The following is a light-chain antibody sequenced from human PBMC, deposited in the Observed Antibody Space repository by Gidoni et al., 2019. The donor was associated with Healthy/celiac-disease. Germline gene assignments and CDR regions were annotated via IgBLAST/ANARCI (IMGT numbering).Light chain of an antibody. CDR1: QDINNY. V-gene: IGKV1-33*01. CDR2: DAS. Sequence: DIQMTQSPSSLSESVGDRVTITCQASQDINNYLNWYQQKPGKAPKLLIYDASTLETGVPSRFSGSGSGTDFTFTIISLQPEDIATYYCQQYDNLPALTFGGGTKMEIK. CDR3: QQYDNLPALT. J-gene: IGKJ4*01.